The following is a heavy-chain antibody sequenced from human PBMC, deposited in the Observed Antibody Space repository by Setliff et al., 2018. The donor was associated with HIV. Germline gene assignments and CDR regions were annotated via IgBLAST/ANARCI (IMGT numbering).Heavy chain of an antibody. CDR3: ARASKYGVRYYFDY. V-gene: IGHV6-1*01. D-gene: IGHD4-17*01. J-gene: IGHJ4*02. CDR1: GDSVSSHTAA. CDR2: TYYRSKWYN. Sequence: SQTLSLTCAISGDSVSSHTAAWNWIRQSPSRGLEWLGRTYYRSKWYNDYAPSVKSRIGINPDTSKNQFSRQLNSVTPDDTAVYLCARASKYGVRYYFDYWGLGTLVTVSS.